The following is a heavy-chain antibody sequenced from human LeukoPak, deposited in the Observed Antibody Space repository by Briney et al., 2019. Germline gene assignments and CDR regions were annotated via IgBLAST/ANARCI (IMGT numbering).Heavy chain of an antibody. J-gene: IGHJ4*02. V-gene: IGHV3-48*01. CDR3: VRDNSRGQSLGVIY. Sequence: GGSLRLSCAASGFTFSTYNMNWVRQAPGKGLEWISYINADSSTIQYADSVRGRFTTSRDNAKNSPYLQMNSLRAEDTAVYYCVRDNSRGQSLGVIYWGQGSLVTVSS. CDR2: INADSSTI. CDR1: GFTFSTYN. D-gene: IGHD3-22*01.